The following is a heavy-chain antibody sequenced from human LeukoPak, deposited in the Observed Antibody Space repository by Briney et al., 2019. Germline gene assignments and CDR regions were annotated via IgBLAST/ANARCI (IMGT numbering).Heavy chain of an antibody. J-gene: IGHJ6*02. Sequence: SETLSLTCTVSGGSISSYYWSWIRQPPGKGLEWIGYIYYSGSTNYNPSLKSRVIISVDTSKNQFSLKLSSVTAADTAVYYCARGSTQYYDILTGTKLPVGYYYGMDVWGQGTTVTVSS. CDR2: IYYSGST. CDR3: ARGSTQYYDILTGTKLPVGYYYGMDV. V-gene: IGHV4-59*01. CDR1: GGSISSYY. D-gene: IGHD3-9*01.